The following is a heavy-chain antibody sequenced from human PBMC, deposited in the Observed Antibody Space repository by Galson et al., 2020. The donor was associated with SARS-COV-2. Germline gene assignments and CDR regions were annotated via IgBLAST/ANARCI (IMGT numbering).Heavy chain of an antibody. J-gene: IGHJ4*02. CDR3: ATHFAMTTVRSPFY. CDR1: GYTLTELS. CDR2: FDPEDGET. D-gene: IGHD4-4*01. Sequence: ASVKVSCKVSGYTLTELSMHWVRQAPGKGLEWMGGFDPEDGETIYAQKFQGRVTMTEDTSTDTAYMELSSLRSEDTAVYYCATHFAMTTVRSPFYWGQGTLVTVSS. V-gene: IGHV1-24*01.